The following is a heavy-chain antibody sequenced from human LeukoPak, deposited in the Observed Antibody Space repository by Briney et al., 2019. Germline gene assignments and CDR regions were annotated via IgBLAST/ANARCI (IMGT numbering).Heavy chain of an antibody. CDR1: GGSISSYY. D-gene: IGHD1-26*01. CDR2: IYYSGST. CDR3: ARVQRSGSYPDAFDI. Sequence: TSETLSLTCTVSGGSISSYYWSWIRQPPGKGLEWIGYIYYSGSTNYNPSLKSRVTISVDTSKNQFSLKLSSVTAADTAVYYCARVQRSGSYPDAFDIWGQGTVVTVSS. J-gene: IGHJ3*02. V-gene: IGHV4-59*01.